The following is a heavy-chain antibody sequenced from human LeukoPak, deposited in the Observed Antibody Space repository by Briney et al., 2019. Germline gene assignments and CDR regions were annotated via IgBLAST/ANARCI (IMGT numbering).Heavy chain of an antibody. Sequence: KPSETLSLACAVYGGSFSGYYWSWIRQPPGKGLEWIGYIYYSGSTNYNPSLKSRVTISVDTSKNQFSLKLSSVTAADTAVYYCARENYYGVNKWFDPWGQGTLVTVSS. CDR3: ARENYYGVNKWFDP. D-gene: IGHD1-26*01. J-gene: IGHJ5*02. CDR1: GGSFSGYY. V-gene: IGHV4-59*01. CDR2: IYYSGST.